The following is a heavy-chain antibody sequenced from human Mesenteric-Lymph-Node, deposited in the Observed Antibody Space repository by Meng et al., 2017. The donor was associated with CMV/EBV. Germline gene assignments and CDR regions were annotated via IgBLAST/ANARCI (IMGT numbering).Heavy chain of an antibody. J-gene: IGHJ4*02. CDR2: MKEDGSEY. CDR3: ARPNSGYYDY. D-gene: IGHD3-22*01. V-gene: IGHV3-7*01. CDR1: GFTFSSHW. Sequence: GESLKISCAASGFTFSSHWMSWVRQAPGKGLEWVSIMKEDGSEYYYVDSVKGRYTISRDNARTSLYLQMSSLRAEDTAVYYCARPNSGYYDYWGQGTLVTVSS.